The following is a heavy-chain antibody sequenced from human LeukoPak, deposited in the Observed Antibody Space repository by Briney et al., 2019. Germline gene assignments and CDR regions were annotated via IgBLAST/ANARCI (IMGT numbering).Heavy chain of an antibody. D-gene: IGHD5-18*01. CDR1: GASMSSSSYF. CDR3: ARGPKDTSMLKKNYVNFFDM. Sequence: SETLSLTCSVSGASMSSSSYFWGWIRQPPGKGLEWIGDIYYSGSTNYNPSLKSRVSLSVDTSKNQFSLKLTSVTAADTAVYYCARGPKDTSMLKKNYVNFFDMWGQGTLVTVSS. CDR2: IYYSGST. J-gene: IGHJ4*02. V-gene: IGHV4-39*07.